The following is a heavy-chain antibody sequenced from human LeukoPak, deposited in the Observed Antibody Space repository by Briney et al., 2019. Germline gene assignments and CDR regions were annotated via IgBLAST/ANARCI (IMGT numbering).Heavy chain of an antibody. Sequence: GESLKISCKGSGYSFTSYWIGWVRQMPGKGLEWMGIIYPGDSDSRYSPSFQGQVTISADKSVSTAYLQWSSLRASDTAIYCCARASTDNAGWHRGSFDYWGQGTLVTVSS. V-gene: IGHV5-51*01. CDR2: IYPGDSDS. CDR3: ARASTDNAGWHRGSFDY. D-gene: IGHD6-19*01. CDR1: GYSFTSYW. J-gene: IGHJ4*02.